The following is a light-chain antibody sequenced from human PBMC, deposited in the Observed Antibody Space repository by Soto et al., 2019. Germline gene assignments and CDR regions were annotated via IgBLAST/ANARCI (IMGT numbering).Light chain of an antibody. J-gene: IGKJ1*01. V-gene: IGKV3-20*01. CDR3: HQYGNSPQT. CDR2: GAS. CDR1: QSVSSAN. Sequence: IVLTQYTGTLSLSPGERATLSCRASQSVSSANFAWYQQIPGQAPRLLIYGASSRATGIPDRFSGSGSGTVFTLTINILEPDDFAVYYCHQYGNSPQTFGQGTKVDI.